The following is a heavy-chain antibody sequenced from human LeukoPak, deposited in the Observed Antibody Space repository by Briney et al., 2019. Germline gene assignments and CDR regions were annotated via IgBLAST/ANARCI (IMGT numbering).Heavy chain of an antibody. V-gene: IGHV4-31*03. CDR3: ASNFEWLRPFDY. Sequence: PSKTLSLTCTVSGGSISSGGYYWSWIRQHPGKGLEWIGYIYYSGSTYYNPSLKSRVTISVDTSKNQFSLKLSSVTAADTAVYYCASNFEWLRPFDYWGQGTLVTVSS. CDR2: IYYSGST. J-gene: IGHJ4*02. D-gene: IGHD5-12*01. CDR1: GGSISSGGYY.